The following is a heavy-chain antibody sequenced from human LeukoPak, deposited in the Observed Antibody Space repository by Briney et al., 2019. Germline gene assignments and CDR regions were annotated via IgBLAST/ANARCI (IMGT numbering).Heavy chain of an antibody. V-gene: IGHV4-59*01. CDR1: GGSISSYY. CDR2: IYYSGST. D-gene: IGHD1-26*01. J-gene: IGHJ5*02. Sequence: SETLSLTCTVSGGSISSYYWSWIRQPPGKGLEWIGYIYYSGSTNYNPSLKSRVTISVDTSKNQFSLKLSSVTAADTAVYYCARDNQARKWELLPFNWFDPWGQGTLVTVSS. CDR3: ARDNQARKWELLPFNWFDP.